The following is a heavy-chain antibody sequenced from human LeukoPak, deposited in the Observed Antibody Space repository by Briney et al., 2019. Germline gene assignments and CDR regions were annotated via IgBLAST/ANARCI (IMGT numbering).Heavy chain of an antibody. V-gene: IGHV4-59*01. D-gene: IGHD6-6*01. CDR1: GGSISSYY. CDR2: IYYSGST. J-gene: IGHJ5*02. Sequence: PSETLSLTCTVSGGSISSYYWSWIRQPPGKGLEWIGYIYYSGSTNYNPSLKSRVTISVDTSKNQFSLKLSSVTAADTAVYYCAEYSSRRFDPWGQGTLVTVSS. CDR3: AEYSSRRFDP.